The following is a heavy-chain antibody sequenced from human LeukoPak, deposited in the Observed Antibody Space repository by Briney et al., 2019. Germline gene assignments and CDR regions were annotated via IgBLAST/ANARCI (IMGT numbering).Heavy chain of an antibody. J-gene: IGHJ4*02. CDR2: IHYSGSA. CDR1: GGSMSSYY. D-gene: IGHD1-26*01. Sequence: SETLSLTCTVSGGSMSSYYWSWIRQPPGKGLEWIGYIHYSGSANYNPSLKSRVAISVDTSKNQFSLKLTSVTAADTAVYYCARSPGDSVGATHFDYWGQGTLVTVSS. CDR3: ARSPGDSVGATHFDY. V-gene: IGHV4-59*08.